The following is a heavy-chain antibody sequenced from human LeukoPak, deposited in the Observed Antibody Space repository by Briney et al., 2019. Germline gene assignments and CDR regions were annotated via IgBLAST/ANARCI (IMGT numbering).Heavy chain of an antibody. CDR1: GGSISDYF. J-gene: IGHJ4*02. CDR2: IYRSGST. D-gene: IGHD3-9*01. V-gene: IGHV4-4*07. Sequence: PSETLSLTCTVSGGSISDYFWSRIRQPAGKVLEWIGRIYRSGSTNYNPSLKSRVTMSVDMSKNQFSLKLRSVTAADTAVYYCAANRYHDILDYWGQGALVTVSS. CDR3: AANRYHDILDY.